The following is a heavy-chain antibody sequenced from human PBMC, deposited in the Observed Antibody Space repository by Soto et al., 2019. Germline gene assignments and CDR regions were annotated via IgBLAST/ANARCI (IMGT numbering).Heavy chain of an antibody. CDR2: IYYSGST. CDR3: ASGGSCYSRYCYFDY. D-gene: IGHD2-15*01. Sequence: SETLSLTCTVSGGSISSYYWSWIRQPPGKGLEWIGYIYYSGSTNYNPSLKSRVTISVDTSKNQFSLKLSSVTAADTAMYYCASGGSCYSRYCYFDYWGQGTLVTVSS. V-gene: IGHV4-59*01. J-gene: IGHJ4*02. CDR1: GGSISSYY.